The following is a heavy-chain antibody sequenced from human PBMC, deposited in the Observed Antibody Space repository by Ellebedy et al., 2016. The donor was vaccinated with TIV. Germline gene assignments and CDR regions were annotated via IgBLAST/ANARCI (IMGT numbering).Heavy chain of an antibody. V-gene: IGHV1-69*13. J-gene: IGHJ4*02. CDR2: ISPIFATT. Sequence: ASVKVSCKVSGDTFSSYGISWVRQAPGQGFEWMGWISPIFATTHYAQNFQGRLTIIADESTSKAYMELSGLKSEDTAVYYCARWVQNYGDYRPVGDWGQGTLVTVSS. CDR1: GDTFSSYG. CDR3: ARWVQNYGDYRPVGD. D-gene: IGHD4-17*01.